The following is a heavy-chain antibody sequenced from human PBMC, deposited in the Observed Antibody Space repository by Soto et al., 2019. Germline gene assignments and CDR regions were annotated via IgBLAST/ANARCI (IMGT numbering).Heavy chain of an antibody. CDR2: ISDSGTST. D-gene: IGHD1-26*01. V-gene: IGHV3-23*01. CDR1: EFTFSSYA. J-gene: IGHJ4*02. CDR3: AQKEVGVAPFDS. Sequence: EVQLFESGGGLVQPGGSLRLSCAASEFTFSSYAMSWVRQAPGKGLEWVSSISDSGTSTYYADSGKGRFTISRDNSKNTVYLQKHSLRGEDAAVYYCAQKEVGVAPFDSWGQGTLVTGSS.